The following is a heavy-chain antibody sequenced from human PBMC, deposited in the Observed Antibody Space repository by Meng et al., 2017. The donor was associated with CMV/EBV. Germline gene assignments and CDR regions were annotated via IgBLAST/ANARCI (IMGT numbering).Heavy chain of an antibody. J-gene: IGHJ6*02. CDR2: IRYDGSNK. D-gene: IGHD6-6*01. Sequence: GESLKISCAASGFTFSSYGMHWVRQAPGKGLEWVAFIRYDGSNKYYADSVKGRFTISRDNSKNTLYLQMSNLRAEDTAVYYCAKGQVSLSSGMDVWGQGTTVTVSS. CDR3: AKGQVSLSSGMDV. V-gene: IGHV3-30*02. CDR1: GFTFSSYG.